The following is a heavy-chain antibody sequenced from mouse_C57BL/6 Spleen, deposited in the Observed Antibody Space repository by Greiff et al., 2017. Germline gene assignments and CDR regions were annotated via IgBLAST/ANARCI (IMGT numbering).Heavy chain of an antibody. Sequence: VQLQQPGAELVMPGASVKLSCKASGYTFTSYWMHWVKQRPGQGLEWIGVIDPSDSYTNYNQKFKGKSTLTVDKSSSTAYMQLSSLTSEDSAVYYCARDVYYGYVSVFAYWGQGTLVTVSA. J-gene: IGHJ3*01. CDR3: ARDVYYGYVSVFAY. V-gene: IGHV1-69*01. D-gene: IGHD2-2*01. CDR2: IDPSDSYT. CDR1: GYTFTSYW.